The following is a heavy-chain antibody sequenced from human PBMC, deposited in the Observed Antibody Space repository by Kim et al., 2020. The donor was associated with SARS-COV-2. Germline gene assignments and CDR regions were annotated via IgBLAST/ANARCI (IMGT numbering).Heavy chain of an antibody. J-gene: IGHJ5*02. CDR2: IYYSGST. D-gene: IGHD2-2*01. CDR1: GGSISSSSYY. V-gene: IGHV4-39*07. CDR3: ARLKTPLRYCSSTICPVGDWFDP. Sequence: SETLSLTCTVSGGSISSSSYYWGWIRQPPGKGLEWIGSIYYSGSTYYNPSLKSRVTISVDTSKNQFSLKLSSVTAADTAVYYCARLKTPLRYCSSTICPVGDWFDPWGQGTLVTVSS.